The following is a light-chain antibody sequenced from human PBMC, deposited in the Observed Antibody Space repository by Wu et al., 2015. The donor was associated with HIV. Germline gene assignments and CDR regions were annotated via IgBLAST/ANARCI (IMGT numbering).Light chain of an antibody. Sequence: ASVGDRVTITCRASQGINNYLAWYQQKPGKVPKLLIHTTSTLQPGVPSRFSGSGSGTSFTLTISGLQPEDIATYYCQQLNNYPHTFGGGTKVEVK. V-gene: IGKV1-27*01. CDR3: QQLNNYPHT. J-gene: IGKJ4*01. CDR1: QGINNY. CDR2: TTS.